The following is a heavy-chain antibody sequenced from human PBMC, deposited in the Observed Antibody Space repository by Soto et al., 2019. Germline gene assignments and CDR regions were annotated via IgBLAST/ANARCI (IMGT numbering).Heavy chain of an antibody. CDR2: ISTYNGDT. D-gene: IGHD5-12*01. Sequence: QVQLVQSGAEVKKPGASVKVSCKASGYTFTRSGISWVRQAPGQGLEWMGWISTYNGDTNYAQTFQGRVTMTTDTSKSTVHMEVRSLRSDDTAVYYCAREGVAPYYYSGMDVWGQGTPVTVSS. CDR1: GYTFTRSG. V-gene: IGHV1-18*01. CDR3: AREGVAPYYYSGMDV. J-gene: IGHJ6*02.